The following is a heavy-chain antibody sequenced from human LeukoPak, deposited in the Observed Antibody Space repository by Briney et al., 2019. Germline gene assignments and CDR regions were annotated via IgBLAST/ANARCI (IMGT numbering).Heavy chain of an antibody. CDR3: ARGVYWSPDY. CDR2: IWYDGSDK. V-gene: IGHV3-33*01. Sequence: PGGSLRLSCAASGLTFSSYGMHWVRQAPGKGLEWVAVIWYDGSDKYYADSVKGRFTISRDNSKNTLYLQMNSLRAEDTAVYYCARGVYWSPDYWGQGTPVTVSS. CDR1: GLTFSSYG. D-gene: IGHD1-1*01. J-gene: IGHJ4*02.